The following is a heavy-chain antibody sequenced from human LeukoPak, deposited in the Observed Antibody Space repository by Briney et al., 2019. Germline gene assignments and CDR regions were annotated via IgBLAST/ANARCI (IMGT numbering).Heavy chain of an antibody. CDR2: IKQDGSEK. V-gene: IGHV3-7*01. D-gene: IGHD3-10*01. Sequence: ASETLSLTCTVSGGSIGTYYWSWIRQPAGKGLEWVANIKQDGSEKYYVDSVKGRFTISRDNAKNSLYLQMNSLRAEDTAVYYCARGKLWFGECLDYWGQGTLVTVSS. CDR1: GGSIGTYY. CDR3: ARGKLWFGECLDY. J-gene: IGHJ4*02.